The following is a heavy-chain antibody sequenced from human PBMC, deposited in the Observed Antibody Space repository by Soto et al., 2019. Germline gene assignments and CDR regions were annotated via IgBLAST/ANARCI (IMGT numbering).Heavy chain of an antibody. CDR2: IYYSGSA. D-gene: IGHD6-19*01. V-gene: IGHV4-59*08. CDR1: GGSITSDY. J-gene: IGHJ4*02. CDR3: ARNIGWYVTDY. Sequence: SETLSLICTVSGGSITSDYWSWIRQPPGKGLEWIGYIYYSGSANYNPSLKGRVTISLDTSKKQFSLKMTSVTAADTAVYYCARNIGWYVTDYWGQGTLVTVSS.